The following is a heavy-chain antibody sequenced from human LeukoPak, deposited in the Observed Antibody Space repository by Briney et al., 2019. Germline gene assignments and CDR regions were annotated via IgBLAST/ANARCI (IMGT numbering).Heavy chain of an antibody. CDR1: GGTFSSYA. CDR2: IIPIFGTA. D-gene: IGHD3-9*01. Sequence: SAKVSCKASGGTFSSYAISWVRQAPGQGLEWMGGIIPIFGTANYAQKFQGRVTITADESTSTAYMELSSLRSEDTAVYYCARGKDYDIYQGRVSLHWFDPWGQGTLVTVSS. V-gene: IGHV1-69*13. J-gene: IGHJ5*02. CDR3: ARGKDYDIYQGRVSLHWFDP.